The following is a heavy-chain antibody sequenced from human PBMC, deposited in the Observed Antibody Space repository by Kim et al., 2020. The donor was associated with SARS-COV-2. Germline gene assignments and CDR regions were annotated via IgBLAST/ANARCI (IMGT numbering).Heavy chain of an antibody. CDR3: ARPKGTGLVATNTDYFDY. CDR1: GGSISSSSYH. Sequence: SETLSLTCTVSGGSISSSSYHWGWIRQPPGKGLEWIGSIYYSGSTYYNPSLKSRVTISVDTSKNQFSLKLSSVTAADTAVYYCARPKGTGLVATNTDYFDYWGQGTLVTVSS. J-gene: IGHJ4*02. V-gene: IGHV4-39*01. CDR2: IYYSGST. D-gene: IGHD5-12*01.